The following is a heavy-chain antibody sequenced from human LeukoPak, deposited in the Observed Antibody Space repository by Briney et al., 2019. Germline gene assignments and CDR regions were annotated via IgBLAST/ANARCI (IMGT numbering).Heavy chain of an antibody. CDR1: GFTFSSYE. CDR3: ARDLLRITMIVVVISPWFIGAFDI. D-gene: IGHD3-22*01. J-gene: IGHJ3*02. CDR2: ISSSGSTI. V-gene: IGHV3-48*03. Sequence: GGSLRLSCAASGFTFSSYEMNWVRQAPGKGLEWVSYISSSGSTIYYADSVKGRFTISRDNAKNSLYLQMNSLRAEDTAVYYCARDLLRITMIVVVISPWFIGAFDIWGQGTMVTVSS.